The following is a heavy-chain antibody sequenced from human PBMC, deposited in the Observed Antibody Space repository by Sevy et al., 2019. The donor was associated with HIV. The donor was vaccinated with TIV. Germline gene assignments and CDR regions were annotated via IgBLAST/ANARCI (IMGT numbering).Heavy chain of an antibody. CDR2: ISYDGSYK. V-gene: IGHV3-30*03. Sequence: GGSLRLSCAASGFTFSSYAMHWVRQAPGKGLEGVGSISYDGSYKHYADPVKGRFTISRDNSKKTLYLQMNGLRTDDTAVYYCAGDWADILTGTDNALDVWGQGTMVTVSS. D-gene: IGHD3-9*01. J-gene: IGHJ3*01. CDR3: AGDWADILTGTDNALDV. CDR1: GFTFSSYA.